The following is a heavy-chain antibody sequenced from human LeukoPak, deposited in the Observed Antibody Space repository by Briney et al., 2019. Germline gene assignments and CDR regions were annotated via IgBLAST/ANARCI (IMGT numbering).Heavy chain of an antibody. V-gene: IGHV4-34*01. Sequence: PSETLSLTCAVYGGSFSGYYWSWIRQPPGKGLEWIVEINHSGSTNYNPSLKSRVTISVDTSKNQFSLKLSSVTAADTAVYYCARDLDYASGVGAFDIWGQGTMVTVSS. CDR3: ARDLDYASGVGAFDI. D-gene: IGHD3/OR15-3a*01. CDR1: GGSFSGYY. J-gene: IGHJ3*02. CDR2: INHSGST.